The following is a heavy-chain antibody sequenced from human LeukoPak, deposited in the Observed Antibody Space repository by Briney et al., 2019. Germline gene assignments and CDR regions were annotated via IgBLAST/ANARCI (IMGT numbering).Heavy chain of an antibody. V-gene: IGHV4-30-4*01. CDR2: IYYSGST. J-gene: IGHJ4*02. D-gene: IGHD3-16*01. CDR1: GGSISSGDYY. Sequence: PSQTLSLTCTVSGGSISSGDYYWSWIRQPPGKGLEWIGYIYYSGSTYYNPSLKSRVTISVDTSKNQFSLKLSSVTAADTAVYHCARGGLRDYYFDYWGQGTLVTVSS. CDR3: ARGGLRDYYFDY.